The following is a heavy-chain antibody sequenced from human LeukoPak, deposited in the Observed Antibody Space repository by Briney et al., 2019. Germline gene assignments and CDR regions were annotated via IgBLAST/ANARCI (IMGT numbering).Heavy chain of an antibody. CDR1: GFTFSSYA. J-gene: IGHJ4*02. V-gene: IGHV3-23*01. D-gene: IGHD4-17*01. CDR2: ISGSGGST. Sequence: GGSLRLSCAASGFTFSSYAMSWVRQAPGKGLEWVSAISGSGGSTYYADSVKGRFTISRDNAKNSLYLQMNSLRAEDTAVYYCARGATVTQNYWGQGTLVTVSS. CDR3: ARGATVTQNY.